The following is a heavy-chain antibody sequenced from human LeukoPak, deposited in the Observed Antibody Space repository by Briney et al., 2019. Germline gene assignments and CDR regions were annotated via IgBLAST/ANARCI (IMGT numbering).Heavy chain of an antibody. Sequence: PSETLSLTCAVYGGSFSGYYWSWIRQPPGKGPEWIGEINHSGSTNYNPSLKSRVTISVDTSKNQFSLKLSSVTAADTAVYYCARGAGPVTTSRYYFDYWGQGTLVTVSS. CDR2: INHSGST. D-gene: IGHD4-17*01. CDR3: ARGAGPVTTSRYYFDY. CDR1: GGSFSGYY. J-gene: IGHJ4*02. V-gene: IGHV4-34*01.